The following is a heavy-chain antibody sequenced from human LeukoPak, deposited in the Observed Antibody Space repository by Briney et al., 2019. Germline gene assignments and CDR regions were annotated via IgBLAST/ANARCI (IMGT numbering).Heavy chain of an antibody. CDR2: ISGSGETT. V-gene: IGHV3-23*01. J-gene: IGHJ4*02. CDR3: AREDQQLVRIYLDF. D-gene: IGHD6-13*01. CDR1: GFTFSSYA. Sequence: GGSLRLSCAASGFTFSSYAMSWVRQALGKGLEWVSVISGSGETTYYADSVKGRFTISRDNSKNTLYLQMNSLRAEDTAVYFCAREDQQLVRIYLDFWGQGTLVTVSS.